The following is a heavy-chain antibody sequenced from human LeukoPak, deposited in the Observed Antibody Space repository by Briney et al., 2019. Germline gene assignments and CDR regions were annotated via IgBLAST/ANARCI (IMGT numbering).Heavy chain of an antibody. CDR3: ARGLRRFGELLY. CDR2: MNPNSGNT. Sequence: ASVKVSCKASGYTFTGYYMHWVRQATGQGLEWMGWMNPNSGNTGYAQKFQGRVTMTRNTSISTAYMELSSLRSEDTAVYYCARGLRRFGELLYWGQGTLVTVSS. CDR1: GYTFTGYY. V-gene: IGHV1-8*02. D-gene: IGHD3-10*01. J-gene: IGHJ4*02.